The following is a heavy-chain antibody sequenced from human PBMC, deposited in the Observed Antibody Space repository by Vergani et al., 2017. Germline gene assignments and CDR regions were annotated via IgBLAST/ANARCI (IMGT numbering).Heavy chain of an antibody. CDR1: GFTFSSYA. D-gene: IGHD1-26*01. CDR3: AKDRERGSICGATPYDY. J-gene: IGHJ4*02. CDR2: ISGSGGSI. Sequence: EVQLLESGGGLVQPGGSLRLSCAASGFTFSSYAMSWVRQAPGKGLEWVSAISGSGGSIYYADSGKGRITISRDNSKNTLYLQMNSMRAEDTAVYYCAKDRERGSICGATPYDYWGQGTLVTVSS. V-gene: IGHV3-23*01.